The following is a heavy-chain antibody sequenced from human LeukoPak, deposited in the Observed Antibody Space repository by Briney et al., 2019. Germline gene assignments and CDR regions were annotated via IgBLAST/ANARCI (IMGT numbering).Heavy chain of an antibody. CDR1: GDSTSNFY. Sequence: SETLSLTCTVSGDSTSNFYWNWIRQSPGKGLEWIGNIHYSGSSVYNPSLKSRVTISVDTSKNQFSLKLSSVTAADTAVYYCARGPQYYDSSGYYTNYYYYYGMDVWGQGTAVTVSS. V-gene: IGHV4-59*12. J-gene: IGHJ6*02. CDR3: ARGPQYYDSSGYYTNYYYYYGMDV. CDR2: IHYSGSS. D-gene: IGHD3-22*01.